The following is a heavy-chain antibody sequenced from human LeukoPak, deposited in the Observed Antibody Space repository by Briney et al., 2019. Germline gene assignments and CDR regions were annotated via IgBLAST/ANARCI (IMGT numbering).Heavy chain of an antibody. D-gene: IGHD6-13*01. V-gene: IGHV3-53*01. CDR3: ARDRGSSWFYPFDY. J-gene: IGHJ4*02. CDR1: GFTVSSNY. CDR2: IYSGDIT. Sequence: PGGSLRLSCAASGFTVSSNYMSWVRQAPGKGLEWVSLIYSGDITSYSDSVTGRFTISRDNSKNTLYLQMNSLRAEDTAVYYCARDRGSSWFYPFDYWGQGTLVTVSS.